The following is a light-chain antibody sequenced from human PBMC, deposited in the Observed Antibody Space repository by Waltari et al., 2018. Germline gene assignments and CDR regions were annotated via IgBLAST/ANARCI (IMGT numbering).Light chain of an antibody. CDR2: AAS. V-gene: IGKV1-39*01. CDR3: QQSFDSVFT. CDR1: RTVSTY. J-gene: IGKJ3*01. Sequence: TQLTQSPSSLSPSVGDRVTITCRAGRTVSTYLNWYQQKPGKAPKLLIYAASILQSGVPSRFSGSGSGTEFSLTIASLQPEDSATYYCQQSFDSVFTFGPGTTVNV.